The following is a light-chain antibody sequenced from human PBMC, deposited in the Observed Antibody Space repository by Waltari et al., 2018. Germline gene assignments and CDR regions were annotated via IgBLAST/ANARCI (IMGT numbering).Light chain of an antibody. J-gene: IGKJ5*01. CDR3: QQYNKWPTT. Sequence: IVMTQSPASLSVSLGERATLPCRASQRLSTSLAWYQQRPGQAPRLLIYGASTRASGIPARFSGVGSGPEFTLTISSLQSEDLGIYYCQQYNKWPTTFGQGTRLDIK. V-gene: IGKV3-15*01. CDR2: GAS. CDR1: QRLSTS.